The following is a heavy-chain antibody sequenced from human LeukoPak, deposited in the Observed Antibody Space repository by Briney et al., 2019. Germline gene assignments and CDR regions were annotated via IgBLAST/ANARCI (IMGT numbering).Heavy chain of an antibody. Sequence: SETLSLTCTVSGGSISSSSYYCVWIRPPPGKGLEWIGSIYYSGSTYYNPSLKSRVTISVDTSKNQFSLKLSSVTAADTAVYYCASAGAAAGTVDYWGQGTLVTVSS. J-gene: IGHJ4*02. CDR3: ASAGAAAGTVDY. V-gene: IGHV4-39*01. D-gene: IGHD6-13*01. CDR1: GGSISSSSYY. CDR2: IYYSGST.